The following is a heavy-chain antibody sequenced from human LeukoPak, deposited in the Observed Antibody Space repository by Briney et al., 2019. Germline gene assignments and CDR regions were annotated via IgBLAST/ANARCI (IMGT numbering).Heavy chain of an antibody. D-gene: IGHD1-26*01. CDR1: GGSFSGYY. CDR2: INHSGST. V-gene: IGHV4-34*01. CDR3: ATRSELYSYYYMDV. J-gene: IGHJ6*03. Sequence: SETLSLTCAVYGGSFSGYYWSWIRQPPGKGLEWIGEINHSGSTNYNPSLKSRVTISADTSKNQFSLKLSSVTAADTAVYYCATRSELYSYYYMDVWGKGTTVTISS.